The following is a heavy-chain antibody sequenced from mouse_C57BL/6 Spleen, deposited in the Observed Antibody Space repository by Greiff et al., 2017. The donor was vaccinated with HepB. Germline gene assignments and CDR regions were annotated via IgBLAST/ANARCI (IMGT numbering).Heavy chain of an antibody. CDR3: TTQGSSYHYYFDY. Sequence: EVQLQESGAELVRPGASVKLSCTASGFNIKDDYMHWVKQRPEQGLEWIGWIDPENGDTEYASKFQGKATITADTSSNTAYLQLSSLTSEDTAVYYCTTQGSSYHYYFDYWGQGTTLTVSS. CDR1: GFNIKDDY. V-gene: IGHV14-4*01. D-gene: IGHD1-1*01. CDR2: IDPENGDT. J-gene: IGHJ2*01.